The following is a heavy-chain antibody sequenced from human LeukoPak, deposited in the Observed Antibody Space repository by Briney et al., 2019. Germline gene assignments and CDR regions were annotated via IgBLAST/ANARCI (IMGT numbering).Heavy chain of an antibody. CDR3: ARETAMAESYFDY. CDR1: GGTFSNYA. D-gene: IGHD5-18*01. Sequence: SVNVSCKASGGTFSNYAISWVRQAPGQGLEWMGGIIPIFGTANYAQKFQGRVTITADKSTSTAYMELSSLRSEDTAVYYCARETAMAESYFDYWGQGTLVTVSS. CDR2: IIPIFGTA. V-gene: IGHV1-69*06. J-gene: IGHJ4*02.